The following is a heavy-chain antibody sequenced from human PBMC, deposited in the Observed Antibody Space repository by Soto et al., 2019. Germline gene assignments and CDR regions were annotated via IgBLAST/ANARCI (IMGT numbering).Heavy chain of an antibody. D-gene: IGHD2-2*01. CDR1: GFTFSRNV. V-gene: IGHV3-30-3*01. Sequence: GGSLRLSCAGSGFTFSRNVMHWVRQAPGKGLEWVAFISYDGSNKYYADSVKGRFSISRDNSKNTLYLHMNSLRPEDASVYYCASGYCTTTSCFYGMDVWGQGTTVTVSS. J-gene: IGHJ6*02. CDR3: ASGYCTTTSCFYGMDV. CDR2: ISYDGSNK.